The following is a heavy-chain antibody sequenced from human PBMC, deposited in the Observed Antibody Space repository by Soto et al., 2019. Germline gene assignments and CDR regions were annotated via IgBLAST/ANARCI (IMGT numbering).Heavy chain of an antibody. CDR2: IYYSGST. CDR1: GGSISSSSYY. Sequence: SETLSLTCTVSGGSISSSSYYWGWIRQPPGKGLEWIGSIYYSGSTYYNPSLKSRVTISVDTSKNQFSLKLSSVTAADTAVYYCARHGEAGTSWLDYWGQGTLVTVSS. CDR3: ARHGEAGTSWLDY. V-gene: IGHV4-39*01. D-gene: IGHD6-19*01. J-gene: IGHJ4*02.